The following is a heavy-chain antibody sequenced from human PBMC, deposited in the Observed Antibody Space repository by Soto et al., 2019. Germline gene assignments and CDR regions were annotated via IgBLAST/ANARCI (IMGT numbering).Heavy chain of an antibody. J-gene: IGHJ4*02. CDR2: ISYDGSNK. CDR3: AKDGTYSSSWYDY. Sequence: SLRLSCAASGFTFSSYGMHWVRQAPGKGLEWVAVISYDGSNKYYADSVKGRFTISRDNSKNTLYLQMNSLRAEDTAVYYCAKDGTYSSSWYDYWGQGTLVTVSS. D-gene: IGHD6-13*01. V-gene: IGHV3-30*18. CDR1: GFTFSSYG.